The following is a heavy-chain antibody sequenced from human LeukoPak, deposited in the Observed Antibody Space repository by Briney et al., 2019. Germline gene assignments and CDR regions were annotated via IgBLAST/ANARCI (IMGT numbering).Heavy chain of an antibody. CDR1: RFTFSSYA. J-gene: IGHJ4*02. D-gene: IGHD3-22*01. V-gene: IGHV3-7*01. Sequence: GGSLRLSCAASRFTFSSYAMGWVRQAPGKGLEWVANIKQDGSEKYYVDSVKGRFTISRDNAKNSLYLQMNSLRAEDTAVYYCARDLSYYDSSGYLAYWGQGTLVTVSS. CDR3: ARDLSYYDSSGYLAY. CDR2: IKQDGSEK.